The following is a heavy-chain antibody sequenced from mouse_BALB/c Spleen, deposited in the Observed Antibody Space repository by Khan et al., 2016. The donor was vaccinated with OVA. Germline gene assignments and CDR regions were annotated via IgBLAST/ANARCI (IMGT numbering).Heavy chain of an antibody. D-gene: IGHD2-1*01. Sequence: QIQLVQSGPELKKPGETVKISCKASGYTLTNYGMNWVKQAPGKGLKWMGRINTYTGEPTYAEDFKGRIAFSLETSAITAYLQINNLKNEDTATYFCARSNGNYWFAYWGQGTLVTVSA. CDR2: INTYTGEP. J-gene: IGHJ3*01. CDR1: GYTLTNYG. V-gene: IGHV9-3-1*01. CDR3: ARSNGNYWFAY.